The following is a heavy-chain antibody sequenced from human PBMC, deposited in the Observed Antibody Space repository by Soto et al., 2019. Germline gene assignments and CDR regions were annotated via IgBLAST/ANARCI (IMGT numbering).Heavy chain of an antibody. Sequence: PGGSLRLSCAGSGFTLNSYSMNWVRQAPGKGLEWVSYLSISRSTIYYADSVKGRFTISRDDAKNSLYLQMNSLRDDDTAVYFCVRGRSDSLMDVWGQGTTVTVYS. J-gene: IGHJ6*02. V-gene: IGHV3-48*02. CDR3: VRGRSDSLMDV. CDR2: LSISRSTI. CDR1: GFTLNSYS.